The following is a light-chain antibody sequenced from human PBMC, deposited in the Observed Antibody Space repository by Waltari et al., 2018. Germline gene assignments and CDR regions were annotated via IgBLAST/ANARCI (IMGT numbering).Light chain of an antibody. CDR2: DDS. J-gene: IGLJ3*02. CDR1: NIGGTS. CDR3: QVWDSSSDPWV. Sequence: SYVLTQPPSVSVAPGQTARITCGGNNIGGTSVPWDQQKPGQAPVLVVYDDSDRPSGIPERFSGSNSGNTATLTISRVEAGDEADYYCQVWDSSSDPWVFGGGTKLTVL. V-gene: IGLV3-21*02.